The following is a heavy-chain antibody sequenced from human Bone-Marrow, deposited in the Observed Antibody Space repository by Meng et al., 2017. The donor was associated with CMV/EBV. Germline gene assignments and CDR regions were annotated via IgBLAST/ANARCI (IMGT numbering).Heavy chain of an antibody. CDR2: ISSSGSTI. CDR1: GFTFSSYE. J-gene: IGHJ3*02. Sequence: GESLKISCAASGFTFSSYEMNWVRQAPGKGLEWVSYISSSGSTIYYADSVKGRFTISRDNAKNSLYLQMNSLRAEDTAVYYCAGSYDYDDVPHAFAIWGQGKRVTGSS. D-gene: IGHD4-17*01. V-gene: IGHV3-48*03. CDR3: AGSYDYDDVPHAFAI.